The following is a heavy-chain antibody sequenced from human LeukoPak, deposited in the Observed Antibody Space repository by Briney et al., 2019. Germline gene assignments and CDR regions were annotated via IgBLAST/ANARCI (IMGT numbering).Heavy chain of an antibody. V-gene: IGHV1-2*02. J-gene: IGHJ4*02. CDR2: INLNIGGT. CDR1: VYTFTGYY. D-gene: IGHD4-23*01. Sequence: ASVKVSCKASVYTFTGYYMHWVRQAPGQGLEWMGWINLNIGGTNYAQKFQGRVTMTRDTSISTAYMELSRLRSDDTAVYYCASGYGGNYYFDYWGQGTLVTVSS. CDR3: ASGYGGNYYFDY.